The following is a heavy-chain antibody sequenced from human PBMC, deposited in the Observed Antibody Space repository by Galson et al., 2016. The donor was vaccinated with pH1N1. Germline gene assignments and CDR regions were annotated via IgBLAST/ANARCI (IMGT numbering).Heavy chain of an antibody. D-gene: IGHD3-9*01. CDR3: ASTRPQFRYFDWQKPHSFDY. CDR2: IYLSDSHT. Sequence: QSGAEVKKPGESLRISCEGFGYSLTNCWIVWVRQMPGKGLEWMGIIYLSDSHTTYRQSFQGQVTISADKSISTASLERSSLKASDTATYYCASTRPQFRYFDWQKPHSFDYWGQGTLVTVSS. V-gene: IGHV5-51*01. CDR1: GYSLTNCW. J-gene: IGHJ4*02.